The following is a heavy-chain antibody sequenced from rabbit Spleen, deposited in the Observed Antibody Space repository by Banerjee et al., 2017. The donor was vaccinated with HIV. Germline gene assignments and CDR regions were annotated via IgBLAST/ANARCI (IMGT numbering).Heavy chain of an antibody. J-gene: IGHJ3*01. V-gene: IGHV1S40*01. D-gene: IGHD4-1*01. CDR3: ARSGYVGWGGDGDLMGNKL. Sequence: QSLEESGGGLVQPEGSLTLTCKASEFSFSSNSYMCWVRQAPGKGLEWIACIYIGGGNTYYATWARGRFTISKTSSTTVTLQMTGLTAADTATYFCARSGYVGWGGDGDLMGNKLWGQGTLVTVS. CDR1: EFSFSSNSY. CDR2: IYIGGGNT.